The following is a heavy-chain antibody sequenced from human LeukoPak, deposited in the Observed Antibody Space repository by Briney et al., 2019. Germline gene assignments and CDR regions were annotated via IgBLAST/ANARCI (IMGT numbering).Heavy chain of an antibody. D-gene: IGHD2-2*01. CDR3: ARNQLLSRYYLDY. CDR1: GFTFRNYW. Sequence: PGGSLVLSCAASGFTFRNYWMSWVRQAPGKGLEWVANIKQDGSEKFYVDSVKGRFTISRDNAKNSLYLQMNSLRAEDTAVYYCARNQLLSRYYLDYWGQGTLVTVSS. V-gene: IGHV3-7*01. J-gene: IGHJ4*02. CDR2: IKQDGSEK.